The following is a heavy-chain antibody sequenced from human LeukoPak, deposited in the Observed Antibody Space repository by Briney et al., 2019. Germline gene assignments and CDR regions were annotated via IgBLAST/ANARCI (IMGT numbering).Heavy chain of an antibody. D-gene: IGHD4-11*01. CDR2: IYYSGST. Sequence: ASETLSLTCTVSGGSISSSSYYWGWIRQPPGKGLEWIGNIYYSGSTYYNPSLKSRVTISVDTSKNQFSLKLSSVTAADTAVYYCARYSNYDLRGFDYWGQGTLVTVSS. CDR1: GGSISSSSYY. CDR3: ARYSNYDLRGFDY. J-gene: IGHJ4*02. V-gene: IGHV4-39*01.